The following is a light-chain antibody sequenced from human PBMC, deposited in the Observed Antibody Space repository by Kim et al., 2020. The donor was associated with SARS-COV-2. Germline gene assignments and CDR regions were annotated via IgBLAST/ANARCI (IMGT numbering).Light chain of an antibody. V-gene: IGLV7-46*01. Sequence: QAVVTQEPSLTVSPEGTVTLTCGSSTGAVTSGHFPFWIQQRPGQAPMTLIYETSNKYTFTPDRFSGSLLGGKAALTLSGAPPEGEAGYYRLLSVADGLVFGRGTKLTVL. CDR1: TGAVTSGHF. CDR2: ETS. CDR3: LLSVADGLV. J-gene: IGLJ3*02.